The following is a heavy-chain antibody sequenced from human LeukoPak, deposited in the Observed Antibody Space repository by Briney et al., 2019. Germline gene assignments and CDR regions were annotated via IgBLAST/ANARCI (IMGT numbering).Heavy chain of an antibody. J-gene: IGHJ6*02. CDR1: GGTFSSYA. D-gene: IGHD6-13*01. Sequence: SVKVSCKASGGTFSSYAISWVRQAPGQGLEWMGRIIPILGIANYAQRFQGRVTITADKSTSTAYMELSSLRSEDTAVYYCASNKIAAAGTGLHPTHSYYYYGMDVWGQGTTVTVSS. V-gene: IGHV1-69*04. CDR3: ASNKIAAAGTGLHPTHSYYYYGMDV. CDR2: IIPILGIA.